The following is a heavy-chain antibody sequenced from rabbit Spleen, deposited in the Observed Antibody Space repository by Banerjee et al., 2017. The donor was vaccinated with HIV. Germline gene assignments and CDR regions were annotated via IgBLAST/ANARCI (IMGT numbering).Heavy chain of an antibody. CDR2: IDTGSSGFT. CDR3: ARDSGSSFSSYGMDL. D-gene: IGHD8-1*01. CDR1: GFDLSSNNY. J-gene: IGHJ6*01. V-gene: IGHV1S45*01. Sequence: QQQLEESGGGLVKPGGSLTLTCKASGFDLSSNNYMCWVRQAPGKGLEWIACIDTGSSGFTYFASWAKGRFTISKTSSTTVTLQMTSLTAADTATYFCARDSGSSFSSYGMDLWGPGTLVTVS.